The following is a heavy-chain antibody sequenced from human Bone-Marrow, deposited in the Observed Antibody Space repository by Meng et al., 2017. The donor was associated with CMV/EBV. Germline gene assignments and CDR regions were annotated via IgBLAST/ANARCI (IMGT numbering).Heavy chain of an antibody. J-gene: IGHJ6*02. CDR1: GYTFTSYY. Sequence: ASVKVSCKASGYTFTSYYMHWVRQAPGQGLEWMGIINPSGGSTSYAQKFQGRVTMTRDTSTSTVYMELSSLRSEDTAVYYCARDRPDIVVVPAGNYYYYYGMDVWGQGTTVTFSS. V-gene: IGHV1-46*01. CDR3: ARDRPDIVVVPAGNYYYYYGMDV. D-gene: IGHD2-2*01. CDR2: INPSGGST.